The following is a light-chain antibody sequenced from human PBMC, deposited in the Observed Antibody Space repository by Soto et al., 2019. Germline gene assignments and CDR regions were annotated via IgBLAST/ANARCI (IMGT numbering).Light chain of an antibody. V-gene: IGKV3-15*01. Sequence: EIVMTQSPAPLSVSPGERATLSCRASQSVSSNLAWYQQKPGQAPRLLIYGASTRATGIPARFSGSGSGTEFTLTISILQSEDFAVYYCQQYNNWPYTFGPGTKLELK. CDR3: QQYNNWPYT. CDR2: GAS. CDR1: QSVSSN. J-gene: IGKJ2*01.